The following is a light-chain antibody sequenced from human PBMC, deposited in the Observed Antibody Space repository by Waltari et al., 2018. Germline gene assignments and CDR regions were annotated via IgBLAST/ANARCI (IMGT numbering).Light chain of an antibody. J-gene: IGKJ4*01. CDR2: SAS. Sequence: DIHLSQSPSSLSAPVGDTVTITCRASEGIRNYLAWYQYKPGRVPRLLIYSASTVKDGVSYRFRGSGSGSEFTLTINRLQPEDSAIYFCQHVDKLPLSFGGGTTVEVK. CDR1: EGIRNY. V-gene: IGKV1-9*01. CDR3: QHVDKLPLS.